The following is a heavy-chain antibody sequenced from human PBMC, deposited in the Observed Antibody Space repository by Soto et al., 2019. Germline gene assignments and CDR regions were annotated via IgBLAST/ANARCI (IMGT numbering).Heavy chain of an antibody. CDR2: INHSGST. J-gene: IGHJ4*02. V-gene: IGHV4-34*01. CDR1: GGSFSGYY. Sequence: SETLSLTCAVYGGSFSGYYWSWIRQPPGKGLEWIGEINHSGSTNYNPSLKSRVTISVDTSKNQFSLKLSSVTAADTAVYYCARESGLRFLAVRGSDYWGQGTLVTVSS. CDR3: ARESGLRFLAVRGSDY. D-gene: IGHD3-3*01.